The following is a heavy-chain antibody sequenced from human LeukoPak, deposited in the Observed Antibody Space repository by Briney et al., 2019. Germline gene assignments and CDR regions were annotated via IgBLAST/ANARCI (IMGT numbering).Heavy chain of an antibody. Sequence: GRSLRLSCAASGFTFSSYGMHRVRQAPGNGLEWVAVIWYDGRNKFYADSLKGRFTISRDNSKNTLYLQMNSLRAEDTAVYYCARVNRGDAFDIWGQGTLVTVSS. CDR1: GFTFSSYG. J-gene: IGHJ3*02. D-gene: IGHD3-16*02. CDR3: ARVNRGDAFDI. CDR2: IWYDGRNK. V-gene: IGHV3-33*01.